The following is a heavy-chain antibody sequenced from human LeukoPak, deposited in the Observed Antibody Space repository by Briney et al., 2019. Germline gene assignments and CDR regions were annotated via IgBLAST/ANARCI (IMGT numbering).Heavy chain of an antibody. CDR2: ITTGSHYI. Sequence: GGSLRLSCAASGFIFSTYDMNWVRQAPGKGLEWVSLITTGSHYIYYADSVRGRFTISRDNAKSSLFLQMNSLRDDDTAVYYCAAMRACSSTTCNPFGIWGQGTLVAVSS. CDR1: GFIFSTYD. V-gene: IGHV3-21*01. J-gene: IGHJ4*02. D-gene: IGHD2-2*01. CDR3: AAMRACSSTTCNPFGI.